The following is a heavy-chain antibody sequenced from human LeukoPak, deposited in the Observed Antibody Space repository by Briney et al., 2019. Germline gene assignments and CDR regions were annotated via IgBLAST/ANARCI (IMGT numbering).Heavy chain of an antibody. V-gene: IGHV3-9*01. CDR2: ISWNSGHI. J-gene: IGHJ4*02. CDR1: GFSFGDYA. CDR3: AKLSCSGGICYEYDY. D-gene: IGHD2-15*01. Sequence: GGYLRLSCAASGFSFGDYAMHWVRQAPGKGLEWVSGISWNSGHIGYADSVKGRFTISRDNAKNSLYLQMNSLRAEDTALYYCAKLSCSGGICYEYDYWGQGTLVTVSS.